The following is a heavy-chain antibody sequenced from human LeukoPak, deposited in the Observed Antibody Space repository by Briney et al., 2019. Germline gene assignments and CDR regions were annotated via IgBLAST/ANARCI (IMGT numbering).Heavy chain of an antibody. D-gene: IGHD2-2*01. J-gene: IGHJ1*01. CDR2: VFYNGNT. Sequence: SETLSLTCTVSGDSISSYYWSWIRQPPGKGLEWIGYVFYNGNTNYNPSLKRRVTMSVDTSNNQFSLKLSSVTAADTAVYYCARYYCVSPSCFNFQHWGRGTLVTVSS. CDR3: ARYYCVSPSCFNFQH. CDR1: GDSISSYY. V-gene: IGHV4-59*01.